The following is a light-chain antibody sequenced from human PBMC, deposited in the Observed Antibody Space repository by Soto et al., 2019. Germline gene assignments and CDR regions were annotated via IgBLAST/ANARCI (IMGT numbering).Light chain of an antibody. CDR2: DAS. CDR3: QQYNNWPPWT. CDR1: QSISSW. V-gene: IGKV1-5*01. J-gene: IGKJ1*01. Sequence: VQMTQSPSTLSASVGDRVTITCRASQSISSWLAWYQQKPGKAPKLLIYDASSLESGVPSRFSGSGSGTEFTLTISSLQSEDFAVYYCQQYNNWPPWTFGQGTKVDI.